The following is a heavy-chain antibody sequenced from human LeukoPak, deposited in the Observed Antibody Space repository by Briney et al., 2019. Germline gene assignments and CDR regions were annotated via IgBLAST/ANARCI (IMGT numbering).Heavy chain of an antibody. V-gene: IGHV3-48*01. CDR2: ISSSSSTI. Sequence: PRGSLRLSCAASGFTFSSYSMNWVRQAPGKGLEWVSYISSSSSTIYYADSVKGRFTISRDNAKNSLYLQMNSLRAEDTAVYYCARVAYSGSYSGYWGQGTLVTASS. CDR1: GFTFSSYS. D-gene: IGHD1-26*01. CDR3: ARVAYSGSYSGY. J-gene: IGHJ4*02.